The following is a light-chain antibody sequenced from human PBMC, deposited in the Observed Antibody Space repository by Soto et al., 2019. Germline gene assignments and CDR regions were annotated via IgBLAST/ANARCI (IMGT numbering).Light chain of an antibody. V-gene: IGKV1-27*01. Sequence: DIQMTQSPSSLSAFVGDRVTITCRSSQAISNYLAWYQQKPGKLPELLIYGAYTLQSGVPSRFSGSGYGTDFTLTISSLQPEDVGTYYCQKYNTAPYTFGQGTKLEIK. CDR2: GAY. CDR3: QKYNTAPYT. J-gene: IGKJ2*01. CDR1: QAISNY.